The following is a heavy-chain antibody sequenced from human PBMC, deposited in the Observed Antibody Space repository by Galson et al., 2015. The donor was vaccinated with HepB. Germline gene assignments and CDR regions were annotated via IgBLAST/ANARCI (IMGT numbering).Heavy chain of an antibody. D-gene: IGHD3-3*01. V-gene: IGHV3-21*01. CDR2: ISSSSSYI. CDR3: ARTQGDDFWSGYYEGPFDY. Sequence: SLRLSCAASGSTFSSYSMNWVRQAPGKGLEWVSSISSSSSYIYYADSVKGRFTISRDNAKNSLYLQMNSLRVEDTAVYYCARTQGDDFWSGYYEGPFDYWGQGTLVTVSS. J-gene: IGHJ4*02. CDR1: GSTFSSYS.